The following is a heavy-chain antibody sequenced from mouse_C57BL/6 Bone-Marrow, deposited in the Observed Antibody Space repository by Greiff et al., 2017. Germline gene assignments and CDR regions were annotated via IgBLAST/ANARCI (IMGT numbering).Heavy chain of an antibody. CDR2: IWSGGST. V-gene: IGHV2-2*01. CDR1: GFSLTSYG. J-gene: IGHJ3*01. CDR3: ARKKRRFAY. Sequence: QVQLKESGPGLVQPSQSLSITCTVSGFSLTSYGVHWVRQSPGKGLEWLGVIWSGGSTDSNAAFISRLSISKDNSKSHAFFKMNSLQADATAIYYCARKKRRFAYWGQGTLVTVSA.